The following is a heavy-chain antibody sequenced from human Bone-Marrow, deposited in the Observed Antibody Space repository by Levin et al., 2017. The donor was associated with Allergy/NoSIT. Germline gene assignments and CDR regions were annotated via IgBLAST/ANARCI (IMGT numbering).Heavy chain of an antibody. D-gene: IGHD3-10*01. Sequence: TSETLSLTCTVSGESVSSSGFYWTWIRQYPGKGLEWIGHIYYPGNTSYNPSLKSRVSISEDRSKNQFSLNLDSVTAAEPAVYYCARESVYYGSGSLIACWGQGTLVTVSS. V-gene: IGHV4-31*02. CDR2: IYYPGNT. CDR1: GESVSSSGFY. CDR3: ARESVYYGSGSLIAC. J-gene: IGHJ4*02.